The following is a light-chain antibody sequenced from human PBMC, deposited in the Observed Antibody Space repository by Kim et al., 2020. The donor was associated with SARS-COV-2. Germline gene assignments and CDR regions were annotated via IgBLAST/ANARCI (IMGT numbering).Light chain of an antibody. CDR3: QQYGTSPLT. CDR1: QSVIASY. Sequence: SPGERATLSCRASQSVIASYLAWYQQKPGQAPRLLISGASSRATGIPDRFSASGSGTGFTLTISRLEPEDFAVYYCQQYGTSPLTFGGGTKVEIK. J-gene: IGKJ4*01. CDR2: GAS. V-gene: IGKV3-20*01.